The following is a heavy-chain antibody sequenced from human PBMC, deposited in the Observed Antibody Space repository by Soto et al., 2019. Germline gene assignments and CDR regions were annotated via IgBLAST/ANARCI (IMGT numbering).Heavy chain of an antibody. D-gene: IGHD5-18*01. CDR3: ARASPVVTDV. V-gene: IGHV4-30-4*01. Sequence: QVQLQESGPGLVKPSQTLSLTCTVSGGSISSGDYYXXXXXXXXGKGLEWIGYIYYSGSTYYNPSLKSRVTISVDTSKNQFSLKLSSVTAADTAVYYCARASPVVTDVWGQGTTVTVSS. CDR2: IYYSGST. J-gene: IGHJ6*02. CDR1: GGSISSGDYY.